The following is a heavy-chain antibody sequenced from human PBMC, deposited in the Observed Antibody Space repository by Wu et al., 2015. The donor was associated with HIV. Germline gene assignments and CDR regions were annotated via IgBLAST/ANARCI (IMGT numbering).Heavy chain of an antibody. J-gene: IGHJ5*02. CDR3: ARDQSSGSFSGYNWFDP. D-gene: IGHD3-10*01. Sequence: QVQLVQSGVEVKKSGASVKVSCKASGYIFTSYGISWVRQAPGQGLEWMGWISTYNGNTKYAQKFQGRVTMTTDTSTSTAYMDLRSLRSDDTAVYYCARDQSSGSFSGYNWFDPWGQGTLVTVSS. CDR1: GYIFTSYG. CDR2: ISTYNGNT. V-gene: IGHV1-18*01.